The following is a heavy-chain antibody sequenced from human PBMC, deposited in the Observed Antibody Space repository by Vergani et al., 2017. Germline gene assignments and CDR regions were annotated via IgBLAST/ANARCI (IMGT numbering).Heavy chain of an antibody. D-gene: IGHD2-2*01. CDR2: INHSGST. CDR3: ARAIRTSPPNYYYYMDV. CDR1: GGSFGGYY. J-gene: IGHJ6*03. Sequence: QVQLQQWGAGLLKPSETLSLTCAVYGGSFGGYYWSWIRQPPGKGLEWIGEINHSGSTNYNPSLKSRVTISVDTSKNQFSLKVRYVTAADTAVYYCARAIRTSPPNYYYYMDVWGKXP. V-gene: IGHV4-34*01.